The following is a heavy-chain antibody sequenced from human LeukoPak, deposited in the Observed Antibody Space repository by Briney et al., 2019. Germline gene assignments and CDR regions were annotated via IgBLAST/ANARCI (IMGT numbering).Heavy chain of an antibody. CDR3: ARAVVVVPAVGPLNWFDP. J-gene: IGHJ5*02. V-gene: IGHV1-69*01. Sequence: SVKVSCKASGGTFSSYAISWVRQAPGQGLEWKGGIIPIFGTANYAQKFQGRVTITADESTSTAYMELSSLRSEDTAVYYCARAVVVVPAVGPLNWFDPWGQGTLLTVSS. CDR2: IIPIFGTA. D-gene: IGHD2-2*01. CDR1: GGTFSSYA.